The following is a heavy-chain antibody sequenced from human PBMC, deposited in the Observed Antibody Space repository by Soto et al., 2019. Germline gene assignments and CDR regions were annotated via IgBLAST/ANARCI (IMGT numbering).Heavy chain of an antibody. CDR2: IDLDDDK. J-gene: IGHJ6*02. CDR3: ARIPVYSSVWYAYYYYGMDV. CDR1: GFSLSTSGMC. D-gene: IGHD6-19*01. V-gene: IGHV2-70*01. Sequence: SGPTLVNPTQTLTLTCTFSGFSLSTSGMCVSWIRQPPGKALEWLALIDLDDDKYYSTSLKXRLTISKDTSKNQVVLTMTNKDPVDTATYYSARIPVYSSVWYAYYYYGMDVWGQGTTVTVSS.